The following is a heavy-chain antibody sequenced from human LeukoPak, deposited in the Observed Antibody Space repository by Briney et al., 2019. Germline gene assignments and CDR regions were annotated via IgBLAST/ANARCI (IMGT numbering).Heavy chain of an antibody. CDR2: ISSSGSTI. Sequence: GGSLRLSCAASGFTFSSYEINWVRQAPGKGLEGVSYISSSGSTIYYADSVKGRFTISRDNAKKSLYLQMNSLRAEDTAVYYCASYGDYVSYFEYWGQGTLVTVSS. V-gene: IGHV3-48*03. CDR3: ASYGDYVSYFEY. J-gene: IGHJ4*02. CDR1: GFTFSSYE. D-gene: IGHD4-17*01.